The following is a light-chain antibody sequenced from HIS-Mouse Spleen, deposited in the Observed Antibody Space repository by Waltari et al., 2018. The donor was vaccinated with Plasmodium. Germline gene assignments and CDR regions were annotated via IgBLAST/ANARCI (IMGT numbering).Light chain of an antibody. J-gene: IGLJ3*02. Sequence: SYDLTQPPSVSVSPGQTARITRSGDALRKKSAYWYQQKSGQAPVLVIYEDSKRPSGIPGRFSGASSGTMATLTISGAQVEDEADYYCYSTDSSGNHRVFGGGTKLTVL. V-gene: IGLV3-10*01. CDR2: EDS. CDR3: YSTDSSGNHRV. CDR1: ALRKKS.